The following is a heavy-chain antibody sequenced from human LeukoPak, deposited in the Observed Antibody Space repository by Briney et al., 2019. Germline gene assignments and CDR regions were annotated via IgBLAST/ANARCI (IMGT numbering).Heavy chain of an antibody. J-gene: IGHJ4*02. CDR3: ARSDTHHIHSSSWHFDY. CDR2: SSYTGSS. Sequence: SETLSVTCSVPGGSIATNSWSWIRQVPGKGLEWIGYSSYTGSSKYNPPLKSRVTISVDTSKTQLSLYLSSLTAADTAVYYCARSDTHHIHSSSWHFDYWGQGTLVTVSS. CDR1: GGSIATNS. D-gene: IGHD6-13*01. V-gene: IGHV4-59*01.